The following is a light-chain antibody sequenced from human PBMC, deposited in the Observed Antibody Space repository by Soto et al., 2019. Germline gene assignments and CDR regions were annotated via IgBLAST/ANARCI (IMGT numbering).Light chain of an antibody. CDR1: QSVSSSY. CDR3: QHYGGSPSFT. Sequence: EIVLTPSPGTLSLSQGERATLSCRASQSVSSSYLGWYQQKPGQAPRLLIYGASGRATGIPDRFSGSGSGTDFTLTIIRLEPEDFAVYYCQHYGGSPSFTFGPGTKVDIK. J-gene: IGKJ3*01. CDR2: GAS. V-gene: IGKV3-20*01.